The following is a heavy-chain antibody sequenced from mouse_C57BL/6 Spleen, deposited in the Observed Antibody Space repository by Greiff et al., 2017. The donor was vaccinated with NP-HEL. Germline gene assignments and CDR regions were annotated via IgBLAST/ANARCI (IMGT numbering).Heavy chain of an antibody. CDR2: IDPENGDT. J-gene: IGHJ3*01. V-gene: IGHV14-4*01. Sequence: EVQRVESGAELVRPGASVKLSCTASGFNIKDDYMHWVKQRPEQGLEWIGWIDPENGDTAYASKFQGKATISADTSSNTAHLQLSSLTSEDTAVYYCTTGFAYWGQGTLVTVSA. CDR3: TTGFAY. CDR1: GFNIKDDY.